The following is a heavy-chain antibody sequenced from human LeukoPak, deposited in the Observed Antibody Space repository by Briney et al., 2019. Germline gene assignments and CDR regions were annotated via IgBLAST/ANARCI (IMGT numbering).Heavy chain of an antibody. CDR1: GGSISSSSYY. CDR3: ARGRRVTIFGVVISGTMWFDP. CDR2: IYYSGST. D-gene: IGHD3-3*01. J-gene: IGHJ5*02. V-gene: IGHV4-39*07. Sequence: SETLSLTCTVSGGSISSSSYYWGWIRQPPGKGLEWIGSIYYSGSTYYNPSLKSRVTISVDTSKNQFSLKLSSVTAADTAVYYCARGRRVTIFGVVISGTMWFDPWGQGTLVTVSS.